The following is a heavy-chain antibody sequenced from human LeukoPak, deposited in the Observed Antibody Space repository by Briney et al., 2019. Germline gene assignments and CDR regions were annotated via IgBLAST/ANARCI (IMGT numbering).Heavy chain of an antibody. Sequence: SETLSLTCTVSGGSSSSHYWSWIRQPPGKGLEWIGYISYIGSTNYNPSLKSRVTISVDTSKNQFSLKLSSVTAADTAVYYCARDPATVTKGLDIWGQGTMVTVSS. D-gene: IGHD4-17*01. J-gene: IGHJ3*02. CDR3: ARDPATVTKGLDI. V-gene: IGHV4-59*11. CDR2: ISYIGST. CDR1: GGSSSSHY.